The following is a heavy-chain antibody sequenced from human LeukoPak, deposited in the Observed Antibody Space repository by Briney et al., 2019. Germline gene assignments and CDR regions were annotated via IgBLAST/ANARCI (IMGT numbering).Heavy chain of an antibody. V-gene: IGHV1-18*01. J-gene: IGHJ5*02. D-gene: IGHD4-17*01. Sequence: ASVQVSCKASGYTFTSYGISWVRQAPGQGLEWMGWISAYNGNTNYAQKLQGRVTMTTDTSTSTAYMELRSLRSDDTAVYYCARGVDYGDYVGWFDPWGQGTLVTVSS. CDR2: ISAYNGNT. CDR3: ARGVDYGDYVGWFDP. CDR1: GYTFTSYG.